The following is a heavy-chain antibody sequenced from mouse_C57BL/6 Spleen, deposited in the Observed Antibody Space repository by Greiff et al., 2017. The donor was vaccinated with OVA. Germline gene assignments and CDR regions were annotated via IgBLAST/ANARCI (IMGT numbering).Heavy chain of an antibody. CDR2: ISSGGSYT. D-gene: IGHD2-10*02. CDR3: ARREYGNYFDY. J-gene: IGHJ2*01. Sequence: EVQLVESGGDLVKPGGSLKLSCAASGFTFSSYGMSWVRQTPDKRLEWVATISSGGSYTYYPDSVKGRFTISRDNAKNTLYLQMSSLKSEDTAMYYCARREYGNYFDYWGQGTTLTVSS. CDR1: GFTFSSYG. V-gene: IGHV5-6*01.